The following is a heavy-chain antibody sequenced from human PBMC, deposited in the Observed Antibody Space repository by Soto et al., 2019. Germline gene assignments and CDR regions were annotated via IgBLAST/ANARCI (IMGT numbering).Heavy chain of an antibody. J-gene: IGHJ4*02. CDR3: ARDSGYSYGSLSY. CDR1: GYTFTGYY. V-gene: IGHV1-2*02. D-gene: IGHD5-18*01. CDR2: INPNSGGA. Sequence: ASVKVSCKASGYTFTGYYMHWVRQAPGQGLEWMGWINPNSGGANYAQKFQGRVTITADESTSTAYMELSSLRSEDTAVYYCARDSGYSYGSLSYWGQGTLVTVSS.